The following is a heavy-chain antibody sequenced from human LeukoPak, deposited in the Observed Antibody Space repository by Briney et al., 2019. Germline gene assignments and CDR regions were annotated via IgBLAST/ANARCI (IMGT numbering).Heavy chain of an antibody. CDR2: ISGSGSGGGT. D-gene: IGHD1-20*01. Sequence: GGSLRLSCAASGFTFSKYAMSWVRQAPGKGLEWVSNISGSGSGGGTYYADSVKGRFTISRDNSKNTLYLQMNSLRTEDTAVYYCAKCPYAVNWNLFDYWGQGTLVTVSS. J-gene: IGHJ4*02. CDR1: GFTFSKYA. V-gene: IGHV3-23*01. CDR3: AKCPYAVNWNLFDY.